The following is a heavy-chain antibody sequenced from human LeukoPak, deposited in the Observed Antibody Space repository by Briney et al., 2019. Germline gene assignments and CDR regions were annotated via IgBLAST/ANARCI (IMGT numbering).Heavy chain of an antibody. CDR2: IYYSGST. CDR1: GGSISSSSYY. J-gene: IGHJ4*02. Sequence: SETLSLTCTVSGGSISSSSYYWGWIRQPPGKGLEWIGSIYYSGSTYYNPSLKSRVTISVDTSKNQFSLKLSSVTAADTAVYYCARDRRDYGNFDYWGQGTLVTVSS. CDR3: ARDRRDYGNFDY. D-gene: IGHD4/OR15-4a*01. V-gene: IGHV4-39*07.